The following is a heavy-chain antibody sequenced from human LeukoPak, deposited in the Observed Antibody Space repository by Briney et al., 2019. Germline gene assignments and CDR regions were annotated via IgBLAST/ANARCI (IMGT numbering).Heavy chain of an antibody. V-gene: IGHV1-46*01. Sequence: ASVKVSCKASGYTFTSYYMHWVRQAPGQGLEWMGIINSNSGSISYAKKFKGRFTMTRDTSKSTVYMELSSLRSEDTAVYYCASGYRSYGSGSYLDYWGQGTLVTVSS. J-gene: IGHJ4*02. D-gene: IGHD3-10*01. CDR2: INSNSGSI. CDR3: ASGYRSYGSGSYLDY. CDR1: GYTFTSYY.